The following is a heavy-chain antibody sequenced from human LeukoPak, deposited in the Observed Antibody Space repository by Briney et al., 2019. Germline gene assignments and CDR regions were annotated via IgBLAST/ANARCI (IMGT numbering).Heavy chain of an antibody. CDR1: GFTFSTYA. Sequence: GGSLRLSCAASGFTFSTYAMHWVRQAPGKGLEWVAVISYDGNNEYYADSVRGRFTTSRDNSKNTLSLQMDSLRAEDTAVYYCARDLSMYYYYGMDVWGQGTTVTVSS. CDR3: ARDLSMYYYYGMDV. CDR2: ISYDGNNE. V-gene: IGHV3-30-3*01. J-gene: IGHJ6*02.